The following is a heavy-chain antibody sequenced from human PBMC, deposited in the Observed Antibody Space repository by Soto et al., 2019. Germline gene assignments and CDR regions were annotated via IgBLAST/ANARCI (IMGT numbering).Heavy chain of an antibody. CDR2: ISAYNGNT. J-gene: IGHJ6*03. V-gene: IGHV1-18*01. Sequence: GASVKVSCKASGYTFTSYGISWVRQAPGQGLEWMGWISAYNGNTNYAQKLQGRVTMTTDTSTSTAYMELRSPRSDDTAVYYCARCWLEWLLNSYYMDVWGKGTTVTVSS. CDR1: GYTFTSYG. D-gene: IGHD3-3*01. CDR3: ARCWLEWLLNSYYMDV.